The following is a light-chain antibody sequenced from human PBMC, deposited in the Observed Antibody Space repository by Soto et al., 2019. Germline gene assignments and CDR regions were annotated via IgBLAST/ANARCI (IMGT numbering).Light chain of an antibody. J-gene: IGLJ1*01. Sequence: QSALTQPASVSGSPGQSITISCTGTSSDVGGYNYVSWYQQHPGKAPKLVIYEVSNRPSEISNRFSGSKSGNTASLTISGLQAEDEADYYCSSYTSGSTSVFGTGTKLTVL. CDR3: SSYTSGSTSV. V-gene: IGLV2-14*01. CDR2: EVS. CDR1: SSDVGGYNY.